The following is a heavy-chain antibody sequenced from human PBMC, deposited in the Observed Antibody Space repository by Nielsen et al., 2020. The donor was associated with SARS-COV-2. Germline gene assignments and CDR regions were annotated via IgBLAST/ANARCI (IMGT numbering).Heavy chain of an antibody. CDR2: IGVSGGGT. CDR3: ARDAAYSRFDY. CDR1: GFTFSNFA. Sequence: GESLKISCAASGFTFSNFAMNWVRQAPGKGLEWVSTIGVSGGGTYYADSLKGRFTISRDNAGKSLYLQMNSLRAEDTAVYYCARDAAYSRFDYWGQGTLVTVSS. V-gene: IGHV3-23*01. D-gene: IGHD4-11*01. J-gene: IGHJ4*02.